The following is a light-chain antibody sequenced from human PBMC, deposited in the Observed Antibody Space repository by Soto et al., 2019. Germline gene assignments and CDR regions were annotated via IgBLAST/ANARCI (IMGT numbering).Light chain of an antibody. CDR2: AAS. Sequence: AIRMTQSPSSLSASTGDRVTITCRASQGISNYLVWYQQKPGKTPKVLIHAASTLQSGVSSRFSGSGSGTDVTLTFSSLQSEDFATYYCQQYSSYPWTFGQGTKVEV. CDR1: QGISNY. CDR3: QQYSSYPWT. J-gene: IGKJ1*01. V-gene: IGKV1-8*01.